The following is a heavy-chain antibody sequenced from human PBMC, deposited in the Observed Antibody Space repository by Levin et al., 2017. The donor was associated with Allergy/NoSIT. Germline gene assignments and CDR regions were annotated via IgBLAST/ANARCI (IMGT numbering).Heavy chain of an antibody. CDR3: ARECYYDSSGYIRWFDP. CDR2: IYYSGST. J-gene: IGHJ5*02. V-gene: IGHV4-31*03. Sequence: SQTLSLTCTVSGGSISSGGYYWSWIRQHPGKGLEWIGYIYYSGSTYYNPSLKSRVTISVDTSKNQFSLKLSSVTAADTAVYYCARECYYDSSGYIRWFDPWGQGTLVTVSS. D-gene: IGHD3-22*01. CDR1: GGSISSGGYY.